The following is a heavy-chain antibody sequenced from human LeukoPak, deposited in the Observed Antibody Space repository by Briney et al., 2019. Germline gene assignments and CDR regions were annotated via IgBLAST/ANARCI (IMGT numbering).Heavy chain of an antibody. CDR2: ITSDGSNQ. V-gene: IGHV3-30*03. D-gene: IGHD3-22*01. Sequence: GGSLRFSCAASGFTFSSFDMHWIRQAPGMGLEWVAVITSDGSNQYYADSVKGRFTVSRDNCKKTLYLQMNSLRADDMAVYYCARDFCVVNGYSRGWDYWGQGTLVAVSS. J-gene: IGHJ4*02. CDR3: ARDFCVVNGYSRGWDY. CDR1: GFTFSSFD.